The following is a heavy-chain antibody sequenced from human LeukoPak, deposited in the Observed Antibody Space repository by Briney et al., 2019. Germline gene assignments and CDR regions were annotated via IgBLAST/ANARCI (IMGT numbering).Heavy chain of an antibody. CDR2: ISSSSSYI. J-gene: IGHJ6*02. CDR3: ARDRGSSGWKIYYGMDV. V-gene: IGHV3-21*01. CDR1: GFTFSSYS. D-gene: IGHD6-19*01. Sequence: GGSLRLSCAASGFTFSSYSMNWVRQAPGKGLEWVSSISSSSSYIYYADSVKGRFTISRDNAKNSLYLQMNSLRDEDTAVYYCARDRGSSGWKIYYGMDVWGQGTTVTVSS.